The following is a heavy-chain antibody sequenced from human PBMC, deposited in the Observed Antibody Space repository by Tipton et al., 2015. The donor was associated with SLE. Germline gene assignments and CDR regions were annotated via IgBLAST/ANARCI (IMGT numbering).Heavy chain of an antibody. Sequence: TLSLTCAVYGGSFSGYYWSWIRQPPGKGLEWIGEINHSGSTNYNPSLKSRVTISVDTSKNQFSLKLSSVTAADTAVYYCARPRPGLRRGEGFDYWGQGTLVTVSS. V-gene: IGHV4-34*01. D-gene: IGHD3-10*01. CDR3: ARPRPGLRRGEGFDY. CDR2: INHSGST. CDR1: GGSFSGYY. J-gene: IGHJ4*02.